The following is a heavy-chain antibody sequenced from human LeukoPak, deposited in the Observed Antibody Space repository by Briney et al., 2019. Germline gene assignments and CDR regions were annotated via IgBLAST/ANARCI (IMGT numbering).Heavy chain of an antibody. Sequence: PGGSLRLSCAASGFTFSNYWMSWVRQAPGKGLEGVANIKRDGSDKYYVDSVRGRFTISRDNAKNSLYLQMYSLRAEDTAVYYCAREETKAAAGTFFDYWGQGTLVTVSS. CDR3: AREETKAAAGTFFDY. CDR1: GFTFSNYW. D-gene: IGHD6-13*01. V-gene: IGHV3-7*01. J-gene: IGHJ4*02. CDR2: IKRDGSDK.